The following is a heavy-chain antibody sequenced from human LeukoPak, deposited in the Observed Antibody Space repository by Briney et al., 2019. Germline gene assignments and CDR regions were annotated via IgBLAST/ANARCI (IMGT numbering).Heavy chain of an antibody. D-gene: IGHD3-3*02. CDR1: GGSISSGGYS. J-gene: IGHJ4*02. Sequence: SETLSLTCAVSGGSISSGGYSWSWIRQPPGKGLEWIGYIYYSGSTYYNPSLKSRVTISVDTSKNQFSLKLSSVTAADTAVYYCVSFSTRLWGQGTLVTVSS. V-gene: IGHV4-30-4*07. CDR3: VSFSTRL. CDR2: IYYSGST.